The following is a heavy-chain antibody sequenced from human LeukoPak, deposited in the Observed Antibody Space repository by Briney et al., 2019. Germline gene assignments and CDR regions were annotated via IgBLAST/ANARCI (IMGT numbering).Heavy chain of an antibody. CDR1: GGSISSGSYY. CDR2: INHSGST. CDR3: ARVGKQWLVLRGWLDP. D-gene: IGHD6-19*01. V-gene: IGHV4-39*07. Sequence: PSQTLSLTCTVSGGSISSGSYYWSWIRQPPGKGLEWIGEINHSGSTNYNPSLKSRVTISVDTSKNQFSLKLSSVTAADTAVYYCARVGKQWLVLRGWLDPWGQGTLVTVSS. J-gene: IGHJ5*02.